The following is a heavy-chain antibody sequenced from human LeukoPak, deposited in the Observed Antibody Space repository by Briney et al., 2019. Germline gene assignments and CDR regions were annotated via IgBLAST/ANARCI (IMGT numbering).Heavy chain of an antibody. CDR1: GGSISSSSYY. CDR3: ARTRRSSWYHASDY. Sequence: SETLSLTCTVSGGSISSSSYYWGWIRQPPGKGLEWIGSIYYSGSTYYNPSLKSRITISVDTSKNQFSLKLSSVTAADTAVYYCARTRRSSWYHASDYWGQGTLVIVSS. J-gene: IGHJ4*02. D-gene: IGHD6-13*01. V-gene: IGHV4-39*01. CDR2: IYYSGST.